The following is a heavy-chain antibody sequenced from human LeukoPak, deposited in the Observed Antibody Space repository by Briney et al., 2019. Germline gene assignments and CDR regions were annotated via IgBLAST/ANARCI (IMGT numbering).Heavy chain of an antibody. V-gene: IGHV3-73*01. CDR1: GFTFSGSA. Sequence: GGSLRLSCAASGFTFSGSALHWVRQASGKWLEWVGRIRSTANGYATAYAASVKGRFTISRDDSKNTAYLQMDSLKTEDTAVYYCTGNYYGSGSYADFDYWGQGTLVTVSS. D-gene: IGHD3-10*01. J-gene: IGHJ4*02. CDR3: TGNYYGSGSYADFDY. CDR2: IRSTANGYAT.